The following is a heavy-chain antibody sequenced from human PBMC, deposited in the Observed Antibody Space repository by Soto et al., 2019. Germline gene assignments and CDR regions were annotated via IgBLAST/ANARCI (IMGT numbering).Heavy chain of an antibody. CDR3: TTLGSIAAADLSHFGYIDV. J-gene: IGHJ6*03. Sequence: EVQLVESGGGLVKPGGSLRLSCAASGFTFSNAWMSWVRQAPGKGLEWVGRIKSKTDGWTTDYAAPVKGRFTISRDDSKNTRYLQMNSLKTEDTAVYYCTTLGSIAAADLSHFGYIDVWGKGTTVTVSS. CDR2: IKSKTDGWTT. CDR1: GFTFSNAW. D-gene: IGHD6-13*01. V-gene: IGHV3-15*01.